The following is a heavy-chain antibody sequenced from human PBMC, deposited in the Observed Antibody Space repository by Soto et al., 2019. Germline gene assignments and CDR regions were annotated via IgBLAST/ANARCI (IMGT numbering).Heavy chain of an antibody. V-gene: IGHV4-39*01. CDR2: IYYSGST. Sequence: QLQLQESGPGLVKPSETLSLTCTVSGGSISSSSYYWGWIRQPPGKGLEWIGSIYYSGSTYYNPSLKSRVTISVDTSKNQFSLKLSSVTAADTAVYYCARRTLEMATPFDIWGQGTMVTVSS. CDR3: ARRTLEMATPFDI. CDR1: GGSISSSSYY. D-gene: IGHD5-12*01. J-gene: IGHJ3*02.